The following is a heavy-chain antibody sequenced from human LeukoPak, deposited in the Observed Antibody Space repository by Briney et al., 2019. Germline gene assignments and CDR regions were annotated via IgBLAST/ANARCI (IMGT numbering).Heavy chain of an antibody. J-gene: IGHJ4*02. CDR3: ARDEGEVVTAIDY. D-gene: IGHD2-21*02. V-gene: IGHV4-39*07. CDR1: GGSISSSSYY. Sequence: PSETLSLTCTVSGGSISSSSYYWGWIRQPPGKGLEWIGSIYYSGSTYYNPSLKSRVTISVDTSKNQFSLKLSSVTAADTAVYYCARDEGEVVTAIDYWGQGTLVTVSS. CDR2: IYYSGST.